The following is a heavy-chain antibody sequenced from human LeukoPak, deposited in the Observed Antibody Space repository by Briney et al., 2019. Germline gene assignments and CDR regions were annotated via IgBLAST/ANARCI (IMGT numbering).Heavy chain of an antibody. J-gene: IGHJ4*02. CDR2: ISAYNGNT. Sequence: ASVMVSCKASGYTFTSYGINWVRQAPGQGLEWMGWISAYNGNTNHAQKFQGRVIMTTDTLTSTAYMELMSLRSDDTAVYYCARFLIGGGSPHYFDYWGQGTLVTVSS. CDR3: ARFLIGGGSPHYFDY. CDR1: GYTFTSYG. V-gene: IGHV1-18*01. D-gene: IGHD2-15*01.